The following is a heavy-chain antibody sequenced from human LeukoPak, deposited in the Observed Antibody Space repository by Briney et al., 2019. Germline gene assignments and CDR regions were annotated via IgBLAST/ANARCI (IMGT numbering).Heavy chain of an antibody. D-gene: IGHD4-17*01. V-gene: IGHV4-59*01. CDR1: DDSITMYY. CDR3: AREFGDYGDY. J-gene: IGHJ4*02. Sequence: SETLSLTCTVSDDSITMYYWTWIRQPPGKGLEWIGYVDHTGSTKFNPSLNGRVSISRDTSNNFFSLRLRSVTAADTAVYFCAREFGDYGDYWGQGTLVTVSS. CDR2: VDHTGST.